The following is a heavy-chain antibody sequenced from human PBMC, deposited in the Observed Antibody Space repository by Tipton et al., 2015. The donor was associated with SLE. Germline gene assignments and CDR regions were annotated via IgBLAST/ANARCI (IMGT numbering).Heavy chain of an antibody. CDR1: GGPFTSGTYY. D-gene: IGHD1-26*01. J-gene: IGHJ4*02. Sequence: TLSLTCTVSGGPFTSGTYYWSWIRQPAGKGLEWIGRIYTSGSANYNPSLKSRVTISIDTSKNQFSLKVNSVTAADMAVYYCARENSGNFLPPNYFDYWGQGALVTVSS. CDR3: ARENSGNFLPPNYFDY. CDR2: IYTSGSA. V-gene: IGHV4-61*02.